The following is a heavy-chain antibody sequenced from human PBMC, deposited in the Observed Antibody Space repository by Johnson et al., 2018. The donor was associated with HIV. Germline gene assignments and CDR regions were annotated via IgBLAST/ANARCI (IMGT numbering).Heavy chain of an antibody. V-gene: IGHV3-30*02. CDR3: AKALGVYGDYVLDAFDI. D-gene: IGHD4-17*01. Sequence: QVQLVESGGGVVQPGGSLRLSCAASGFTFSSYGMHWVRQAPGKGLEWVAFIRYDGSNKYYADSVKGRFTISRDNSKNTLYLQMNSLKAEDTGVYYGAKALGVYGDYVLDAFDIWGQGTMVTVSS. CDR1: GFTFSSYG. J-gene: IGHJ3*02. CDR2: IRYDGSNK.